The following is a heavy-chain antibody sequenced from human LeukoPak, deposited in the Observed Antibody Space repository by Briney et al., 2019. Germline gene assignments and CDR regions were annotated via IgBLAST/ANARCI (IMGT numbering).Heavy chain of an antibody. D-gene: IGHD6-19*01. CDR2: ISVGGSDE. CDR3: ARDVGFNNGWPA. V-gene: IGHV3-48*03. CDR1: GFSFKTYE. J-gene: IGHJ5*02. Sequence: GGSLRLSCVASGFSFKTYEMSWVRQAPGKGLEWISYISVGGSDEDYADSVKGRFSISRDNAKNSLFLQMNSLRVEDTAVYYCARDVGFNNGWPAWGQGTLVTVSS.